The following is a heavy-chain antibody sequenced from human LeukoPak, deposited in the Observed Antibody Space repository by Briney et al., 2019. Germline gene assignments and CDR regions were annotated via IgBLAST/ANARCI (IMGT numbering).Heavy chain of an antibody. D-gene: IGHD3-22*01. CDR1: GYTLTELS. Sequence: ASVKVSCMVSGYTLTELSMHWVRQAPGKGREWMGGFDPEDGETIYAQKFQGRVTMTEDTSTDTAYMELSSLRSEDTAVYYCATAGDSSGYYYPNWFDPWGQGTLVTVSS. CDR2: FDPEDGET. V-gene: IGHV1-24*01. J-gene: IGHJ5*02. CDR3: ATAGDSSGYYYPNWFDP.